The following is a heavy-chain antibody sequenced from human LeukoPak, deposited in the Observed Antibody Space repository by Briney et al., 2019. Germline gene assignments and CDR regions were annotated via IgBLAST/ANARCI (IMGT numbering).Heavy chain of an antibody. V-gene: IGHV4-39*01. Sequence: PSQTLSLTCTVSGGSLRSSGHWWVWIRQPPGKGLEWIGSIHYSGKVYYNPSLKSRVTTSVDTSTDQFSLRLSSATAADTAIYYCARQSGDQSSAWYFDAWGQGTLVTVSS. CDR3: ARQSGDQSSAWYFDA. D-gene: IGHD6-19*01. CDR2: IHYSGKV. J-gene: IGHJ4*02. CDR1: GGSLRSSGHW.